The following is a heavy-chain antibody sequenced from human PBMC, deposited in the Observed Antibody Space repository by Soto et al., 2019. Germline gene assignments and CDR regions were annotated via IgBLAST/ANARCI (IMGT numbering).Heavy chain of an antibody. Sequence: EVQLVETGGGLIQPGGSLRLSCAASGFTVSSHYMSWVRQAPGKGLEWVSVIYSGGSTYYADSVKGRFTISRDNSKNTLYHQMNSLRAEDTAVYYCARALVATIYWYFDLWGHGTLVTVSS. V-gene: IGHV3-53*02. J-gene: IGHJ2*01. D-gene: IGHD5-12*01. CDR1: GFTVSSHY. CDR2: IYSGGST. CDR3: ARALVATIYWYFDL.